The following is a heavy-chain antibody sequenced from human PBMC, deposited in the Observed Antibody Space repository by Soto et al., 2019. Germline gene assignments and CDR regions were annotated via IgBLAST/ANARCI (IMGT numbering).Heavy chain of an antibody. D-gene: IGHD3-16*02. CDR1: GYTFTSYG. CDR2: ISAYNGNT. Sequence: QVQLVQSGAEVKKPGASVKVSCKASGYTFTSYGISWVRQAPGQGLEWMGWISAYNGNTNYAQKRQGRITTTTDTSTSTAYMELRSLRSGDTAVYYCAREWGNVWGSYRYWGQGTLVTVSS. V-gene: IGHV1-18*01. J-gene: IGHJ4*02. CDR3: AREWGNVWGSYRY.